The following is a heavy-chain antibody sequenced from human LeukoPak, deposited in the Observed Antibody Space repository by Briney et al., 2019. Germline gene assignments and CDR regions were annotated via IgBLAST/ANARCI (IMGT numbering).Heavy chain of an antibody. J-gene: IGHJ4*02. V-gene: IGHV4-39*01. CDR1: GGSISSSDYY. D-gene: IGHD3-22*01. Sequence: SETLSLTCTVSGGSISSSDYYWGWIRQPPGKGLEWIASIYYSGTTHYNPSHQSRVTMSVDTSKNQFSLKLSSVTAADTAVYYCASSGRSGYYYVSGFDNWGQGTLVTVSS. CDR3: ASSGRSGYYYVSGFDN. CDR2: IYYSGTT.